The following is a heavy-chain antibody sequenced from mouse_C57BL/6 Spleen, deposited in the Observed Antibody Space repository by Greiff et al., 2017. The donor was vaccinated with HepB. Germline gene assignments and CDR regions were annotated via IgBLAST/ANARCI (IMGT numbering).Heavy chain of an antibody. J-gene: IGHJ1*03. Sequence: EVKVVESGAELVRPGASVKLSCTASGFNIKDDYMHWVKQRPEQGLEWIGWIDPENGDTEYASKFQGKATITADTSSNTAYLQLSSLTSEDTAVYYCTTGYGSSYRYFDVWGTGTTVTVSS. D-gene: IGHD1-1*01. CDR1: GFNIKDDY. CDR3: TTGYGSSYRYFDV. CDR2: IDPENGDT. V-gene: IGHV14-4*01.